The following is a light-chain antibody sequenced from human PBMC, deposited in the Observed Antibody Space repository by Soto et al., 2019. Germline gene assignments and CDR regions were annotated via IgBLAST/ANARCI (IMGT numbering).Light chain of an antibody. CDR3: QQYNNWPRT. CDR2: CAS. Sequence: DIVMTQSPVTLSSSAGESATLSCLASQSVSSNLAWCQQKPGQPPTPLLYCASSRATGVPARFSGSGSGTEFTLTISSLQSEDFAVYYCQQYNNWPRTFGQGTKVDIK. J-gene: IGKJ1*01. V-gene: IGKV3-15*01. CDR1: QSVSSN.